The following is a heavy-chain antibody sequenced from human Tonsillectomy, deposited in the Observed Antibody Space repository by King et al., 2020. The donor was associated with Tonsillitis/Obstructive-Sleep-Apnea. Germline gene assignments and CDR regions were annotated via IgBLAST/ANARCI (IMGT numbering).Heavy chain of an antibody. V-gene: IGHV3-43*02. CDR1: GFTFDDYA. Sequence: VQLVESGGGVVQPGGSLRLSCAASGFTFDDYAMHWVRQAPGKGLEWVSLISGDGASTYFADSVKGRFTISRDNSKDSLYLQMNSLRTDDTALYYCTKDMDAVPPATTTFDYWGQGTLVTVSS. CDR3: TKDMDAVPPATTTFDY. CDR2: ISGDGAST. D-gene: IGHD2-2*01. J-gene: IGHJ4*02.